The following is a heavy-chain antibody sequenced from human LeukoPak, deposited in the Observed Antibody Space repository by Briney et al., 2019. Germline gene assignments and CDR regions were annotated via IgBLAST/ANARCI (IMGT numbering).Heavy chain of an antibody. CDR1: GGSISGGDYS. D-gene: IGHD6-19*01. Sequence: LSLTCVVSGGSISGGDYSWSWVRQAPGKGLEWVSSISSSSSYIYYADSVKGRFTISRDNAKNSLYLQMNSLRAEDTAVYYCARDRVATVAGTSDYWGQGTLVTVSS. CDR3: ARDRVATVAGTSDY. CDR2: ISSSSSYI. J-gene: IGHJ4*02. V-gene: IGHV3-21*01.